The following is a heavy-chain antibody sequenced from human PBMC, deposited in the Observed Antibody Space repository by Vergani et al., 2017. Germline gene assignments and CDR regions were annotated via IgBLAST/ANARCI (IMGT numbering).Heavy chain of an antibody. Sequence: QVQLRQWGAGLVKPSETLSLTCGIYGDSLRGHYWSWIRQSPGKGLEWIGQINHSGGTNYNPSLKSRVTISQDASKSQFSLKLSSVTAADTAVYYCARVRRCSSTSCSIRFLERTTLDVWGKGTTVTVSS. CDR1: GDSLRGHY. CDR3: ARVRRCSSTSCSIRFLERTTLDV. V-gene: IGHV4-34*02. D-gene: IGHD2-2*01. J-gene: IGHJ6*04. CDR2: INHSGGT.